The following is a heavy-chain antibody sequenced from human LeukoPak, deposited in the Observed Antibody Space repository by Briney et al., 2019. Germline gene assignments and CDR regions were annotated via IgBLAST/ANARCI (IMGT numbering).Heavy chain of an antibody. Sequence: GESLKISCKGSGYSFTSYWIGWVRQMPGKGLEWMGIIYPGDSDTRYSPSFQGQVTISADKSISTAYLQWSSLKASDTAMYYCARALAYDSSGYYRDYWGQGTLVTVSS. J-gene: IGHJ4*02. D-gene: IGHD3-22*01. CDR3: ARALAYDSSGYYRDY. CDR2: IYPGDSDT. CDR1: GYSFTSYW. V-gene: IGHV5-51*01.